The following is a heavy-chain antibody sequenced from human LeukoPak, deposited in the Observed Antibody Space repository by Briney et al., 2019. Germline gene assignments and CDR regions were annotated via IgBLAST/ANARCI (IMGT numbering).Heavy chain of an antibody. Sequence: ASVKVSCKASGYTFTNYYIHWVRQAPGQGLEWMGIINPSGGSTSYAQKFQGRVTMTRDTSTSTVYMGLGSLRSQDTAVYYCARETSSGDFDYWGQGTLVTVSS. V-gene: IGHV1-46*01. CDR2: INPSGGST. D-gene: IGHD1-1*01. J-gene: IGHJ4*02. CDR1: GYTFTNYY. CDR3: ARETSSGDFDY.